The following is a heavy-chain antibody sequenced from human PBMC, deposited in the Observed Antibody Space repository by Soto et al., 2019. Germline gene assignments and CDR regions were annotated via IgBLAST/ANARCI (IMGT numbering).Heavy chain of an antibody. CDR3: ARVRTFIAVAGTLAPLVFDY. Sequence: SVKVSGKASGGTFSSYAISGVRHAPGKGLEWMGGIIPIFGTATYAQNFQGRVTITADESTSTAYMDLSRLGCEDTALDYCARVRTFIAVAGTLAPLVFDYWGQGTVVTVCS. CDR1: GGTFSSYA. J-gene: IGHJ4*02. V-gene: IGHV1-69*13. CDR2: IIPIFGTA. D-gene: IGHD6-19*01.